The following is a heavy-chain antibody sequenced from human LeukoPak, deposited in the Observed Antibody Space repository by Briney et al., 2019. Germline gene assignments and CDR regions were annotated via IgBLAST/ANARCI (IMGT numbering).Heavy chain of an antibody. CDR1: GFSVSSTY. CDR2: IYTSGST. V-gene: IGHV3-66*03. Sequence: GGSLRLTCAASGFSVSSTYMRWVRQAPGKGLEWVSLIYTSGSTFYADSVMGRFTISRDNSKNTLFLQMNSLRAEDSAVYYCTRDCAGTQSLVEFDLWGQGTLVTVSS. D-gene: IGHD3-10*01. CDR3: TRDCAGTQSLVEFDL. J-gene: IGHJ5*02.